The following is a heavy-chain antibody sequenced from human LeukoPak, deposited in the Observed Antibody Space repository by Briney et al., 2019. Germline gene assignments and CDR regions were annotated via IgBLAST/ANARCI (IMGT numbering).Heavy chain of an antibody. J-gene: IGHJ4*02. CDR3: ARETLSITMVRGVTLPFDY. D-gene: IGHD3-10*01. CDR2: INPDSGGT. CDR1: GYTFTDYY. Sequence: ASVKVSCKASGYTFTDYYMHWVRQAPGQGLEWMGWINPDSGGTNFAQKFQGRVTMTRDTSISTAYMELSRLRSDDTAVYYCARETLSITMVRGVTLPFDYWGQGTLVTVSS. V-gene: IGHV1-2*02.